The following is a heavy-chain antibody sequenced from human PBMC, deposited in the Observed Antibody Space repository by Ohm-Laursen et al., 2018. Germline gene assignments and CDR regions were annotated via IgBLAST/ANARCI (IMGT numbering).Heavy chain of an antibody. CDR1: GVSVSSGRYF. D-gene: IGHD4-17*01. CDR3: ARIFYGDSDYFDY. V-gene: IGHV4-61*01. Sequence: TLFLTCTVSGVSVSSGRYFWSWIRLPPGKGLEWFEHIYYSGCTNYNPSLKRRVAISVDTSKNQFFLRLTSVTAVDTAVYYFARIFYGDSDYFDYWGLGTLVSVAA. J-gene: IGHJ4*02. CDR2: IYYSGCT.